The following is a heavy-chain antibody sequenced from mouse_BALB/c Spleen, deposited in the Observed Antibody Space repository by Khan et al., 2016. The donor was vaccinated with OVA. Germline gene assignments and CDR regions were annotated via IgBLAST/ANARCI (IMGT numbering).Heavy chain of an antibody. Sequence: EVKLEESGGGLVQPGGSMKFSCVASGFNFNNYWMNWVRQSPEKGLEWVAEIRLKSDDYVTHSAESVKGTITIYRDDSKSSVYLQMNNLTAEYTGIYYCRRLLWGQGTTLTVSS. CDR1: GFNFNNYW. V-gene: IGHV6-6*02. J-gene: IGHJ2*01. CDR2: IRLKSDDYVT. CDR3: RRLL.